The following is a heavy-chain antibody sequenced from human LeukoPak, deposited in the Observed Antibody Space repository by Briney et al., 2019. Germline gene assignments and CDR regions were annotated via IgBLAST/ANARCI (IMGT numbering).Heavy chain of an antibody. CDR1: GDSVSSNSAI. D-gene: IGHD1-1*01. CDR2: TYYRSKWYN. V-gene: IGHV6-1*01. CDR3: VRGGAIRVTGMTPFDY. Sequence: SQTLSLTCAISGDSVSSNSAIWNWISQSPSRGLEWLGRTYYRSKWYNDYAVSVKSRMTINPDTSKNQLSLQLNSVTPEDTATYYCVRGGAIRVTGMTPFDYWGQGTLVTVSS. J-gene: IGHJ4*02.